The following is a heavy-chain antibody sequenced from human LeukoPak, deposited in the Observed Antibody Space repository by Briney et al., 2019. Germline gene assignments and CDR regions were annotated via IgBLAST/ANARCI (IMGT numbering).Heavy chain of an antibody. J-gene: IGHJ4*02. CDR2: ICPSGST. D-gene: IGHD1-26*01. CDR1: TDSTNTFY. Sequence: SETLSLTCSVSTDSTNTFYRSWIRQSPGKGLEWIGHICPSGSTANNPSFKSRVTTPITNSTKESSLKVTSVTVSDTAMYYCVRLRWERRAPYFDHWGQGAFVIVSS. CDR3: VRLRWERRAPYFDH. V-gene: IGHV4-4*09.